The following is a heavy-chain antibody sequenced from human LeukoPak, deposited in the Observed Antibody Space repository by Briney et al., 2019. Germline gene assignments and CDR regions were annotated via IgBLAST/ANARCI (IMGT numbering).Heavy chain of an antibody. D-gene: IGHD6-13*01. CDR3: AKESSVYSSSWYYFDY. CDR1: GFTFSASY. V-gene: IGHV3-11*06. Sequence: TGGSLRLSCVASGFTFSASYMTWVRQPPGKGLEWLSYISENSGDTNYADSVKGRFTISRDNSKNMLYLQMNSLRAEDTAVYYCAKESSVYSSSWYYFDYWGQGTLVTVSS. CDR2: ISENSGDT. J-gene: IGHJ4*02.